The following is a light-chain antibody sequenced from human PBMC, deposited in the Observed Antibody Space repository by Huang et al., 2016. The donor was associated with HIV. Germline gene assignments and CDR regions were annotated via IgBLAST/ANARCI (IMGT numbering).Light chain of an antibody. CDR3: QQRSTLIT. CDR2: DAF. J-gene: IGKJ5*01. V-gene: IGKV3-11*01. Sequence: DIVLTQSPDTLSLSPGQRASLFCRASHHLGSSLAWYQHKPGQAPRLLIYDAFNRATDMAARFSGSGSGTDFTLTISSLKVEDFAFYYCQQRSTLITFGQGTRLE. CDR1: HHLGSS.